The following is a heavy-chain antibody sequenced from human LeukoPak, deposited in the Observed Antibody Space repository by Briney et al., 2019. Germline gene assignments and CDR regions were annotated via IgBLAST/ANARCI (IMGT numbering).Heavy chain of an antibody. Sequence: GGSPRLSCAASGFTFSSYAMSWVRQAPGKGLEWVSAISGSGGSTYYADSVKGRFTISRDNSKNTLYLQMNSLRAEDTAVYYCAKTPYSSGYPYYFDYWGQGTLVTVSS. J-gene: IGHJ4*02. V-gene: IGHV3-23*01. CDR1: GFTFSSYA. CDR2: ISGSGGST. CDR3: AKTPYSSGYPYYFDY. D-gene: IGHD3-22*01.